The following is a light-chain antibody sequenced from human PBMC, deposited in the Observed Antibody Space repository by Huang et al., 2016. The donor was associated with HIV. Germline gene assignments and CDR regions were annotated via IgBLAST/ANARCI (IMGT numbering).Light chain of an antibody. CDR3: QQRRSWPLT. J-gene: IGKJ4*01. CDR1: QTIGTY. Sequence: EVVLTQSPPTLSLFPGETATLSCRASQTIGTYVAWYQQRPGQGPRLLIYDGSNRAAVVPARIRGAGSETTFTLSISGLESEDFGVYYCQQRRSWPLTFGGGTKVEV. V-gene: IGKV3-11*01. CDR2: DGS.